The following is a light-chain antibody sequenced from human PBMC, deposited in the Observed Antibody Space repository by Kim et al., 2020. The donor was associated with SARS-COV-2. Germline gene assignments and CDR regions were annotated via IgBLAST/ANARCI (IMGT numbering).Light chain of an antibody. CDR1: HTITEW. CDR3: QEYNTDSPT. CDR2: KAS. V-gene: IGKV1-5*03. J-gene: IGKJ1*01. Sequence: DIQMTQSPSTLSASVGDRVTITCRASHTITEWLSWYQQKPGKAPKLLIYKASRLESGVPSRFSGSGSGTEFTLTISSLQPDDFSTFYCQEYNTDSPTFGRGTKVDIK.